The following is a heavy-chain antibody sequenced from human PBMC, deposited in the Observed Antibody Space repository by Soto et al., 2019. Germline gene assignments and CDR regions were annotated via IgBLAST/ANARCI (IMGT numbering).Heavy chain of an antibody. CDR1: GYTFTSYG. CDR3: ARSSGYPYYYYYGMDV. D-gene: IGHD3-22*01. CDR2: ISAYNGNT. J-gene: IGHJ6*02. Sequence: GASVKVSCKASGYTFTSYGISWVRQAPGQGLEWMGWISAYNGNTNYAQKLQGRVTMTTDTSTSTAYMELRSLRSDDTAVYYCARSSGYPYYYYYGMDVWGQGTTVTVSS. V-gene: IGHV1-18*01.